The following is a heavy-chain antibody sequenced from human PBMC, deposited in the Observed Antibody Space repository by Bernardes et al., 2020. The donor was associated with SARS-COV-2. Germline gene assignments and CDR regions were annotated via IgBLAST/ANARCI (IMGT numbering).Heavy chain of an antibody. V-gene: IGHV3-21*04. CDR3: AKWRYGGNQAKGKFDY. J-gene: IGHJ4*02. CDR2: ISSSSSYI. CDR1: GFTFSDYS. Sequence: GGSLRLSCVASGFTFSDYSMNWVRQAPGKGLEWVSSISSSSSYIYNADSVKGRFTISRDNAKNSLYLQMNSLRAEDTAVYYCAKWRYGGNQAKGKFDYWGQGTLVTVSS. D-gene: IGHD2-15*01.